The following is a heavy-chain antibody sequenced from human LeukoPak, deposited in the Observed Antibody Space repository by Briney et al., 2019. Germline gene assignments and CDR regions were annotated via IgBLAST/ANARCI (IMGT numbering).Heavy chain of an antibody. CDR1: GGSISSCY. Sequence: SETLSLTCTVSGGSISSCYWSWIRQPAGKGLEWIGRIYTSGSTNYNPSLKSRVTMSVDTSKNQFSLKLSSVTAADTAVYYCARQPLSGWYVGCLDYWGQGTLVTVSS. J-gene: IGHJ4*02. D-gene: IGHD6-19*01. CDR3: ARQPLSGWYVGCLDY. V-gene: IGHV4-4*07. CDR2: IYTSGST.